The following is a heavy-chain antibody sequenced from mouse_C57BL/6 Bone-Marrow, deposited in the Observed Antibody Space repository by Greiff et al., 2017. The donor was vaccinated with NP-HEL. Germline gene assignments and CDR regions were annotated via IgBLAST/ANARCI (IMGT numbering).Heavy chain of an antibody. V-gene: IGHV14-4*01. D-gene: IGHD2-4*01. CDR3: TKIYYDYERKTWFAY. Sequence: VQLKESGAELVRPGASVKLSCTASGFNIKDDYMHWVKQRPEQGLEWIGWIDPENGDTEYASKFQGKATITADTSSNTAYLQLSSLTSEDTAVYYCTKIYYDYERKTWFAYWGQGTLVTVSA. CDR1: GFNIKDDY. CDR2: IDPENGDT. J-gene: IGHJ3*01.